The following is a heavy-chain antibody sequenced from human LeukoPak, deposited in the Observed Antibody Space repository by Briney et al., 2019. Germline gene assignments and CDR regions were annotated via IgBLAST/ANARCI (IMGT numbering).Heavy chain of an antibody. D-gene: IGHD3-22*01. Sequence: PSETLSLTCTVPGGSISSYYWSWIRQPPGKGLEWIACISYSGSTKYNPSLKSRVTISVDTSKNQLSLKLSSVTAADTAVYYCAREPGFDSSGYLNWFDPWGQGTLVTVSS. V-gene: IGHV4-59*01. CDR2: ISYSGST. J-gene: IGHJ5*02. CDR1: GGSISSYY. CDR3: AREPGFDSSGYLNWFDP.